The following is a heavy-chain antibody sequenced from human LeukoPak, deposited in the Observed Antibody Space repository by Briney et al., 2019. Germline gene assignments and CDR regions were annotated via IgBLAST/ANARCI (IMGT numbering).Heavy chain of an antibody. CDR1: GFTFSDYS. J-gene: IGHJ4*02. V-gene: IGHV3-21*01. D-gene: IGHD3-22*01. Sequence: GGSLRLSCAASGFTFSDYSINWVRQAPGKGLEWVSSINPTSTSIYYGDAVKGRFTTSRDNANSSLYLQMNSLRAEDTARYYRVRLRRNSDRSGYYYFYNYWGQGIQVTVSS. CDR2: INPTSTSI. CDR3: VRLRRNSDRSGYYYFYNY.